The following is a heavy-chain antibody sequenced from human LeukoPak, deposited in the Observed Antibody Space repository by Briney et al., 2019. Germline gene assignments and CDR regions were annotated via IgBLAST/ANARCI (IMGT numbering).Heavy chain of an antibody. Sequence: SETLSLTCTVSGGSISSSSYYWGWIRQPPGKGLEWIGSIYYSGSTCYHPSLKSQVTISVDTSKNQFSLKLSSVTAADTAVYYCARHAGLGLGWFDPWGQGTLVTVSS. CDR2: IYYSGST. CDR3: ARHAGLGLGWFDP. V-gene: IGHV4-39*01. J-gene: IGHJ5*02. CDR1: GGSISSSSYY. D-gene: IGHD7-27*01.